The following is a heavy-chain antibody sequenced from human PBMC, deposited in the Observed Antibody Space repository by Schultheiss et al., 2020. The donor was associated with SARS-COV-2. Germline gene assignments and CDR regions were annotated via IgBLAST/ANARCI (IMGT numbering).Heavy chain of an antibody. CDR3: AREVGLAVAVVYDAFDI. D-gene: IGHD6-19*01. Sequence: GGSLRLSCAASGFTFSDYYMSWIRQAPGKGLEWVSYISSSGSTIYYADSVKGRFTISRDNSKNTLYLQMNSLRAEDTAVYYCAREVGLAVAVVYDAFDIWGQGTMVTVSS. CDR2: ISSSGSTI. J-gene: IGHJ3*02. CDR1: GFTFSDYY. V-gene: IGHV3-11*04.